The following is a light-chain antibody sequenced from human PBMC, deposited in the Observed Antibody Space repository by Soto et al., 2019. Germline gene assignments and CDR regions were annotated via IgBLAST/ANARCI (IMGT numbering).Light chain of an antibody. CDR3: QQYNSWPPIT. Sequence: EVVMTQSPATLSVSPGERATLSCRASESVSSNLAWYQQRPGQAPGLVIYGASTRATGIPARFSGGGSGTEFTLTISSLQSEDFAVYYCQQYNSWPPITFGQGTRLEIK. J-gene: IGKJ5*01. CDR1: ESVSSN. CDR2: GAS. V-gene: IGKV3-15*01.